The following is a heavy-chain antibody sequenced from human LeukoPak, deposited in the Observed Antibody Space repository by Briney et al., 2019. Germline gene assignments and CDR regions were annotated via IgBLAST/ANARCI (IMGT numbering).Heavy chain of an antibody. CDR1: GYSISSGYY. D-gene: IGHD2-2*01. V-gene: IGHV4-38-2*01. J-gene: IGHJ5*02. Sequence: SETLSLTCAVSGYSISSGYYWGWIRQPPGKGLEWIGSIYHSGSTYYNPSLKSRVTISVDTSKNQFSLKLSSVTAADAAVYYCAGAVVVVPAAIIDNRFDPWGQGTLVTVSS. CDR2: IYHSGST. CDR3: AGAVVVVPAAIIDNRFDP.